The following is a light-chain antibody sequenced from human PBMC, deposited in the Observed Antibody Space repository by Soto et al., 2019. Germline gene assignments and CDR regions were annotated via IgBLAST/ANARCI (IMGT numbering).Light chain of an antibody. V-gene: IGKV1-6*01. J-gene: IGKJ1*01. CDR2: AAS. CDR3: LQDYNYPWT. CDR1: QGIRDE. Sequence: AIQMTQSPSSLSASVGDRVTISCRASQGIRDELGWYQQKPGKAPMLLIYAASSLQSGVPSRFRGSGSGTDFILNISSLQPEDFATYYCLQDYNYPWTFGQGTKVEIK.